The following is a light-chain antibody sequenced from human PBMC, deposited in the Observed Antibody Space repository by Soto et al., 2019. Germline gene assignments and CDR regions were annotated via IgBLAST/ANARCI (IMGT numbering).Light chain of an antibody. CDR2: AAS. CDR1: QGTNIC. J-gene: IGKJ2*01. Sequence: DIQLTQAPSFLSASVGDRVTITCRARQGTNICLAWFQQKPGKAPNLLISAASTLQSGVPSRFSGSGSETEFTLTNTSLQSEDSATCYCQQRNSYPRTFGQGTEVEIK. CDR3: QQRNSYPRT. V-gene: IGKV1-9*01.